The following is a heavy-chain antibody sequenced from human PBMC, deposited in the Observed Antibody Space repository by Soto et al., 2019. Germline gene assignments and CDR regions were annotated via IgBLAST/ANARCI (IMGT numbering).Heavy chain of an antibody. D-gene: IGHD3-3*01. J-gene: IGHJ4*02. CDR3: ARVRVYDFWSGFDARENFDY. CDR2: ISAYNGNT. V-gene: IGHV1-18*01. Sequence: ASVKVSCKASGYTFTSYGISWVRQAPGQGLEWMGWISAYNGNTNYAQKLQGRVTMTTDTSTSTAYMELRSLRSDDTAVYYFARVRVYDFWSGFDARENFDYWGQGTLVTVSS. CDR1: GYTFTSYG.